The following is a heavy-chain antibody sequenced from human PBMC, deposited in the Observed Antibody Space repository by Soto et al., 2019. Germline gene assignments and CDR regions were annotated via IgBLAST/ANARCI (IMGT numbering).Heavy chain of an antibody. CDR3: ARLIGNSWLDS. CDR1: GDSVSTNSAT. CDR2: TYYRSKWY. Sequence: SQTLSLTCAISGDSVSTNSATWDWIRQSPSRGLEWLGRTYYRSKWYNYEVSVKGRITINPDTSNNQLSLQLNSVTPDGTAVYYCARLIGNSWLDSWGQGTLVTVSS. V-gene: IGHV6-1*01. J-gene: IGHJ5*01. D-gene: IGHD2-8*01.